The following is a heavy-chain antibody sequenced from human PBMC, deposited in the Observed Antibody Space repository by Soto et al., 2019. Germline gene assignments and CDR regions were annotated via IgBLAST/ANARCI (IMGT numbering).Heavy chain of an antibody. J-gene: IGHJ6*02. D-gene: IGHD2-15*01. Sequence: QVKLQESGPGLVKPSGTLSLTCAVSGGSIRSSNWCSLVRQPPGNGLEWIGEIYHSGSTNYNPSLKSRVTITVDKSKNQVSLKLSSMSAADTAVYYCARVSGSYYYGMDVWGQGTTVTVSS. CDR2: IYHSGST. V-gene: IGHV4-4*02. CDR3: ARVSGSYYYGMDV. CDR1: GGSIRSSNW.